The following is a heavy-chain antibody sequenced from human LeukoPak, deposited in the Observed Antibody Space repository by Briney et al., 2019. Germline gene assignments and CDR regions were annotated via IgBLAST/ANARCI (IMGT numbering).Heavy chain of an antibody. D-gene: IGHD5-24*01. CDR3: ARGLMATISSLLDY. J-gene: IGHJ4*02. V-gene: IGHV4-34*01. CDR1: GGSFSGYY. CDR2: INHSGST. Sequence: PSETLSPTCAVYGGSFSGYYWSWIRQPPGKGLEWIGEINHSGSTNYNPSLKSRVTISVDTSKNQFSLKLSSVTAADTAVYYCARGLMATISSLLDYWGQGTLVTVSS.